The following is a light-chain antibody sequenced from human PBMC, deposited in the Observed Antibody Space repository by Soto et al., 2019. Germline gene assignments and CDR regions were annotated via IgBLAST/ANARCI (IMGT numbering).Light chain of an antibody. J-gene: IGLJ2*01. CDR1: SSDVGGYNY. CDR2: DVS. V-gene: IGLV2-14*01. Sequence: ALTQPASVSGSPGQSITISCTGTSSDVGGYNYVSWYQQHPGKAPKLMIYDVSSRPSGVSNRFSGSKSGNTASLTISGLQAEDEADYYCSSYTSSSTVVFGGGTKLTVL. CDR3: SSYTSSSTVV.